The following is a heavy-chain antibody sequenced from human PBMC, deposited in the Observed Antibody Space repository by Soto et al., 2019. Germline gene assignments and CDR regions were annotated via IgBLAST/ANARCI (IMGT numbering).Heavy chain of an antibody. CDR1: GFTFRSFT. V-gene: IGHV3-23*01. Sequence: GGSLRLSCAASGFTFRSFTMNWVRQAPGKGLEWVSAISGSGGSTYYADSVKGRFTISRANSKNTLYLQMNSLRAEDTAVYYCAKEDDSSGYYYPGVFDYWGQGTLVTVSS. D-gene: IGHD3-22*01. CDR2: ISGSGGST. CDR3: AKEDDSSGYYYPGVFDY. J-gene: IGHJ4*02.